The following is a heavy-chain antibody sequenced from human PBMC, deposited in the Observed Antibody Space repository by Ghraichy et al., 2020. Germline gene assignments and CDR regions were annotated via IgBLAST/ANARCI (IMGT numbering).Heavy chain of an antibody. CDR3: ASPYGSGSYV. V-gene: IGHV3-48*02. D-gene: IGHD3-10*01. CDR1: GFTFSTYS. J-gene: IGHJ6*02. Sequence: GGSLRLSCEASGFTFSTYSMNWVRQAPGKGLEWVSYISSTSSTIYYRDSVKGRFTISRDNAKNSLYLQMNSLRDEDTAVYYCASPYGSGSYVWGQGTTVTVSS. CDR2: ISSTSSTI.